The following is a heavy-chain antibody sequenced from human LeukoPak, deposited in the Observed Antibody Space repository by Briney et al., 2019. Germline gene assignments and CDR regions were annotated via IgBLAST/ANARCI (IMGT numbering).Heavy chain of an antibody. CDR2: INSDGSST. J-gene: IGHJ1*01. Sequence: GGSLRLSCAASGFTFSSYWMHWVRQAPGKGLVWVSRINSDGSSTSYADSVKGRFTISRDNAKNTLYLQMNSLRAEDTAVYYCAKDDDWGRYKHWGQGTLVTVSS. CDR3: AKDDDWGRYKH. CDR1: GFTFSSYW. D-gene: IGHD3-16*01. V-gene: IGHV3-74*01.